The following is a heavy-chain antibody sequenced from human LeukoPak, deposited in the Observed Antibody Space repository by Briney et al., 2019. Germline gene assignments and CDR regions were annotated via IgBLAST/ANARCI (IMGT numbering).Heavy chain of an antibody. V-gene: IGHV3-23*01. Sequence: GGSLRLSCAASGFTFSSYAMSWVRQAPGKGLEWVSAISGSGGSTYYADSVKGRFTISRDNSKNTLYLQMNSLRAEDTAVYYCAKDPNYYGSGSSGGMDVWGQGTTVTVSS. D-gene: IGHD3-10*01. CDR2: ISGSGGST. CDR1: GFTFSSYA. J-gene: IGHJ6*02. CDR3: AKDPNYYGSGSSGGMDV.